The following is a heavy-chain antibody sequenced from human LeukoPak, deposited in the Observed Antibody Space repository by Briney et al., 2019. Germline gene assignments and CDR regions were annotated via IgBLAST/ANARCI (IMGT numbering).Heavy chain of an antibody. CDR3: AKGRYSSSSGVGYYYYDVDV. CDR2: ISGSGSST. J-gene: IGHJ6*02. Sequence: GGSLRLSCAASGFTFSSYALSWVRQASGKGLEWVSCISGSGSSTFYADSVKGRFTISRDNSESTLYLQINSLRAEDTAIYYCAKGRYSSSSGVGYYYYDVDVWGQGTTVTVSS. CDR1: GFTFSSYA. V-gene: IGHV3-23*01. D-gene: IGHD6-6*01.